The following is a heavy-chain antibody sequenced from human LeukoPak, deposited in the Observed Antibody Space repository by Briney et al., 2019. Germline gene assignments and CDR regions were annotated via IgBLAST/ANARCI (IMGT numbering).Heavy chain of an antibody. CDR2: ISSSSSYI. Sequence: KPGGSLRLSCAASGFTFSSYSMNWVRQAPGKGLEWVSSISSSSSYIYYADSVKGRFTISRDNAKNSLYLQMNSLRAEDTAVYYCARDGYYDFWSGYYTEGGFDYWGQGTLVTVSS. V-gene: IGHV3-21*01. D-gene: IGHD3-3*01. CDR3: ARDGYYDFWSGYYTEGGFDY. J-gene: IGHJ4*02. CDR1: GFTFSSYS.